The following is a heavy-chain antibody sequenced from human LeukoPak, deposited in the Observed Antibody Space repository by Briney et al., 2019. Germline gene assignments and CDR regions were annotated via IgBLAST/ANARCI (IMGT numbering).Heavy chain of an antibody. Sequence: ASVKVSCKASGFTFTSSAMQGVRQARGQRLEWIGWIVVGSGNTNYAQKFQERVTITRDMSTSTAYMELSSLRSEDTAVYYCAAVGYRLQYYFDYWGQGTLVTVSS. D-gene: IGHD4-11*01. CDR3: AAVGYRLQYYFDY. V-gene: IGHV1-58*02. J-gene: IGHJ4*02. CDR1: GFTFTSSA. CDR2: IVVGSGNT.